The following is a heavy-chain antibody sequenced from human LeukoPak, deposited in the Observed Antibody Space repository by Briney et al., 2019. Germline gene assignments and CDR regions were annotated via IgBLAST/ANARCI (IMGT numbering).Heavy chain of an antibody. CDR1: GFTFSSYS. V-gene: IGHV3-48*04. Sequence: GGSLRLYCAASGFTFSSYSMNWVRQAPGKGLERVSYISSSSSTIYYADSVKGRFTISRDNAKNSLYLQMNSLRAEDTAVYYCARGGGGYADYGMDVWGQGTTVTVSS. D-gene: IGHD3-16*01. CDR3: ARGGGGYADYGMDV. J-gene: IGHJ6*02. CDR2: ISSSSSTI.